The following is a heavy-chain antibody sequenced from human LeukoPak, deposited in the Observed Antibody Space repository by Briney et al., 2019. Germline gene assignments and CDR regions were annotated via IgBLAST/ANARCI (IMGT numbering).Heavy chain of an antibody. CDR3: ARDLYYYGWGNGWFDP. D-gene: IGHD3-10*01. J-gene: IGHJ5*02. CDR1: GGSISSSSYY. CDR2: IYYSGST. V-gene: IGHV4-39*07. Sequence: PSETLSLTCTVSGGSISSSSYYWGWIRQPPGKGLEWIGSIYYSGSTYYNPSLKSRVSISVDTSKNQFSLKLSSVTAADTAVYYCARDLYYYGWGNGWFDPWGQGTLVTVSS.